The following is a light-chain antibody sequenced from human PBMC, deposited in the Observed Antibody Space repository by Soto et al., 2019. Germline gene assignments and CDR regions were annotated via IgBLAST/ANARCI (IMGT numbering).Light chain of an antibody. J-gene: IGKJ4*01. CDR2: AAT. V-gene: IGKV3-15*01. Sequence: EIVMTQSPATLSVSPGEGATLSCTASESINNNLAWYQQKPGQAPRLLIYAATTRATGFPARFSGCGSGTEFTLTISSLQSEDFAVYYCQQHHKWPLTFGGGTKVDIK. CDR3: QQHHKWPLT. CDR1: ESINNN.